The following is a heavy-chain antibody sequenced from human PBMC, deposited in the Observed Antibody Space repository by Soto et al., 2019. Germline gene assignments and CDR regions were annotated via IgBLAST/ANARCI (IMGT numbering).Heavy chain of an antibody. D-gene: IGHD1-26*01. J-gene: IGHJ4*02. CDR2: IKQDGGEK. CDR3: GRDLRDWDSGSYSYDY. Sequence: SLRLSCAASGFTFSSYWMSWVRQAPGKGLEWVANIKQDGGEKNYVDSVKGRFTISRDNAKKSLYLQMNSLRAEDTAVYYCGRDLRDWDSGSYSYDYWGQGTLVTVS. CDR1: GFTFSSYW. V-gene: IGHV3-7*04.